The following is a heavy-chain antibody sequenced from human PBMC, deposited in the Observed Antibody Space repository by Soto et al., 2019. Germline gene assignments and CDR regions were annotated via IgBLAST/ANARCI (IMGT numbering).Heavy chain of an antibody. CDR1: GFTFSSYA. J-gene: IGHJ6*02. V-gene: IGHV3-30-3*01. CDR2: ISYDGSNK. Sequence: GGSLRLYCAASGFTFSSYAMHWVRQAPGKGLEWVAVISYDGSNKYYADSVKGRFTISRDNSKNTLYLQMNSLRAEDTAVYYCAREREYSYGYYYYGMDVWGQGTTVTVSS. CDR3: AREREYSYGYYYYGMDV. D-gene: IGHD5-18*01.